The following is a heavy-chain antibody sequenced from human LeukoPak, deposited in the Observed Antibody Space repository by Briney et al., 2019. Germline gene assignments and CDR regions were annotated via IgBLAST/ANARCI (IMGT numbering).Heavy chain of an antibody. J-gene: IGHJ4*02. CDR3: ARLATRGRSSGYDFDY. CDR1: GYTFTSYD. Sequence: ASVKVSCKASGYTFTSYDINWVRQATGQGLEWMGWMNPNSGNTGYAQKFQGRVTMTRNISISTAYMELNSLRSEDTAVYYCARLATRGRSSGYDFDYWGQGTLVTVSS. CDR2: MNPNSGNT. D-gene: IGHD5-12*01. V-gene: IGHV1-8*01.